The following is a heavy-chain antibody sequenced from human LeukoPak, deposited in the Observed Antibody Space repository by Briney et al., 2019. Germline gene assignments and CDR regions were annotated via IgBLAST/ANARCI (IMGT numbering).Heavy chain of an antibody. CDR1: GFTFGDYA. J-gene: IGHJ4*02. CDR2: IRSKAYGRTT. Sequence: GGSLRLSGTASGFTFGDYAMSWVRQAPGKGLEWVGFIRSKAYGRTTEYAASVKGRFTISRDDSKSIAYLQMNSLKTEDTAVYYCTRVFEYYYDSSGPGYYFDYWGQGTLVTVSS. CDR3: TRVFEYYYDSSGPGYYFDY. V-gene: IGHV3-49*04. D-gene: IGHD3-22*01.